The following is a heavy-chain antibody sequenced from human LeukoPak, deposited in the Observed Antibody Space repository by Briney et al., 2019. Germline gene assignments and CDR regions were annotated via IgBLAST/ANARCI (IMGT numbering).Heavy chain of an antibody. J-gene: IGHJ4*02. CDR2: ISGSGGGT. CDR1: GFTFSSSA. Sequence: GGSLRLSCATSGFTFSSSAMSWVRQPPGKGLAWVSTISGSGGGTYYADSVKGRFTISRDNAKNTLYLQMNSLRAEDTAVFYCGKLLYSSGMYHFDYWGQGTLVTVSS. D-gene: IGHD3-10*01. CDR3: GKLLYSSGMYHFDY. V-gene: IGHV3-23*01.